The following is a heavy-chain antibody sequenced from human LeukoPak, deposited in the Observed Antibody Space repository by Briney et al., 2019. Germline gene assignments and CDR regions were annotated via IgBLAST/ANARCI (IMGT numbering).Heavy chain of an antibody. CDR1: GFTFGGYA. CDR2: IRSKALYGTR. Sequence: GGSLRLSCTASGFTFGGYAMNWVRQAPGQGLEWVGFIRSKALYGTREYAASVEGRFTISRDDSKGIAYLQMNTLKIEDTAVYYCARDNVHSYAPDYWGQGTLVTVSS. J-gene: IGHJ4*02. CDR3: ARDNVHSYAPDY. V-gene: IGHV3-49*04. D-gene: IGHD2-2*01.